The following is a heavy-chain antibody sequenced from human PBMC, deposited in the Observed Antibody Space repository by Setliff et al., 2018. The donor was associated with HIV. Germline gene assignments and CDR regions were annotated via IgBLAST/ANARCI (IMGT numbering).Heavy chain of an antibody. Sequence: ASVKVSCKASGGTFSSYAISWVRQAPGQELDWMGGIIPVFGTTNYAQKFQGRVTITADESTSTAYMELSSLRSEDTAVYYCARGGVYYYDSSGWSMDYWGQGTLVTVSS. CDR2: IIPVFGTT. D-gene: IGHD3-22*01. V-gene: IGHV1-69*13. CDR1: GGTFSSYA. J-gene: IGHJ4*02. CDR3: ARGGVYYYDSSGWSMDY.